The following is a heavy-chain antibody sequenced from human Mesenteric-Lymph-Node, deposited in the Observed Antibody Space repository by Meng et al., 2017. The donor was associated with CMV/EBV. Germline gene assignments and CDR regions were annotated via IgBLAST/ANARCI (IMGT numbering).Heavy chain of an antibody. D-gene: IGHD5-18*01. CDR1: GFTFENYG. J-gene: IGHJ6*02. Sequence: GESLTISCAASGFTFENYGMSWVRQVPGKGLEWVAGITWNDDSTSYSDSVKGRFTISRDNAKTSLYLQMNSLRAEDTALYYCAKSTMGIQVPALYGMDVWGQGTTVTVSS. V-gene: IGHV3-20*04. CDR3: AKSTMGIQVPALYGMDV. CDR2: ITWNDDST.